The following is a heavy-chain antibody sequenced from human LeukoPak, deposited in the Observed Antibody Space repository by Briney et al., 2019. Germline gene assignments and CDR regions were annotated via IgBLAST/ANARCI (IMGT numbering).Heavy chain of an antibody. CDR3: AKVNLLSYYYDSSGFGHFDY. CDR2: ISGSGGST. Sequence: GGSLRLSCAASGFTFSSYAVSWVRQAPGKGLEWVSAISGSGGSTYYADSVKGRFTISRDNSKNTLYLQMNSLRAEDTAVYYCAKVNLLSYYYDSSGFGHFDYWGQGTLVTVSS. D-gene: IGHD3-22*01. J-gene: IGHJ4*02. V-gene: IGHV3-23*01. CDR1: GFTFSSYA.